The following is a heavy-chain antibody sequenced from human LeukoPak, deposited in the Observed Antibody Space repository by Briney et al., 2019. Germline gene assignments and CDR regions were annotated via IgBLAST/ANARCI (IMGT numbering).Heavy chain of an antibody. CDR1: GGSISSYY. Sequence: TSETLSLTCTVSGGSISSYYWSWIRQPPGKGLEWIGYIYYSGSTNYNPSLKSRVTISVDTSKNQFSLKLRSVTAADTAVYYCARGGPPTVTRFDYWGQGTLVTVS. CDR3: ARGGPPTVTRFDY. CDR2: IYYSGST. D-gene: IGHD4-17*01. J-gene: IGHJ4*02. V-gene: IGHV4-59*01.